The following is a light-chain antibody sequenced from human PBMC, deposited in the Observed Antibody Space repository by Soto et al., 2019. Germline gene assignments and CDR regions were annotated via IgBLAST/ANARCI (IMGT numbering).Light chain of an antibody. Sequence: DTQMTQSPSILSASVGDRVTITCRASQTIYSWLAWYQQKPGQPPKLLIYWASTRESGVPDRFSGSGSGTDFTLTISSLQAEDVAVYYCQQYYSTPWTFGQGTKVEIK. CDR2: WAS. V-gene: IGKV4-1*01. CDR3: QQYYSTPWT. J-gene: IGKJ1*01. CDR1: QTIYSW.